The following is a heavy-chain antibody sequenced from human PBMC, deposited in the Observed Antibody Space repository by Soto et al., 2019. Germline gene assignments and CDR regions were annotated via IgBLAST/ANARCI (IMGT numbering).Heavy chain of an antibody. CDR3: AKDIPYSSGWYERGPGYYYYMDV. V-gene: IGHV3-9*01. CDR1: GFTFDDYA. D-gene: IGHD6-19*01. Sequence: GGSPRLSCAASGFTFDDYAMHWVRQAPGKGLEWVSGISWNSGSIGYADSVKGRFTISRDNAKNSLYLQMNSLRAEDTALYYCAKDIPYSSGWYERGPGYYYYMDVWGKGTTVTVSS. CDR2: ISWNSGSI. J-gene: IGHJ6*03.